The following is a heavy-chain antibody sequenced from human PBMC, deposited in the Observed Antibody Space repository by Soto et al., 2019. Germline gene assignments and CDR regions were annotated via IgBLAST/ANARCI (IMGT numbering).Heavy chain of an antibody. J-gene: IGHJ3*02. V-gene: IGHV4-61*01. D-gene: IGHD3-3*01. CDR3: ARDYDFWSGYYTGPAFDI. CDR2: IYYSGST. CDR1: GGSVSSGSYY. Sequence: SETLSLTCAVSGGSVSSGSYYWSWIRQPPGKGLEWIGYIYYSGSTNYNPSLKSRVTISVDTSKNQFSLKLSSVTAADTAVYYCARDYDFWSGYYTGPAFDIWGQGTMVTVSS.